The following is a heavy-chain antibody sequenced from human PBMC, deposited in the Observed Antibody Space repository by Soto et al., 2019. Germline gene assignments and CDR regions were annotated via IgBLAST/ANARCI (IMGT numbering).Heavy chain of an antibody. V-gene: IGHV4-31*03. CDR2: IYYSGST. Sequence: PSETLSLTCTVSGGSISSGGYYWSWIRQHPGKGLEWIGYIYYSGSTYYNPSLKSRVTISVDTSKNQFSLKLSSVTAADTAVYYCASGRPYYYDSSGYSAIDYWGQGTLVTVSS. CDR1: GGSISSGGYY. D-gene: IGHD3-22*01. CDR3: ASGRPYYYDSSGYSAIDY. J-gene: IGHJ4*02.